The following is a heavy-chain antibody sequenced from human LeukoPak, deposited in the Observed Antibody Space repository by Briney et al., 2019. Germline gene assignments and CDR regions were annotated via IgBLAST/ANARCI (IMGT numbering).Heavy chain of an antibody. CDR3: ARGTTMIAGAFDI. V-gene: IGHV1-8*01. CDR1: GYTFTSYD. CDR2: MNPNSGNT. D-gene: IGHD3-22*01. J-gene: IGHJ3*02. Sequence: ASVKVSCKASGYTFTSYDINWVRQATGQGLEWMGWMNPNSGNTGYAQKFQGRVTMTRNTSTSTAYMELSSLRSEDTAVYYCARGTTMIAGAFDIWGQGTMVTVSS.